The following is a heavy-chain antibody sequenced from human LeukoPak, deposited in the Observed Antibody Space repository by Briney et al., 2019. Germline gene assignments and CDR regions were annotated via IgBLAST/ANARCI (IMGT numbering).Heavy chain of an antibody. CDR3: ARDQSIAGPTTADY. Sequence: GGSLRLSCAASGFTFSRFWMHWVRQAPGKGLVWVSRINTDASNTIYADSEKGRFTISRDNVKNTLYLQMNSLRAEDTAVYYCARDQSIAGPTTADYWGQGTLVTVSS. CDR2: INTDASNT. D-gene: IGHD1-26*01. CDR1: GFTFSRFW. J-gene: IGHJ4*02. V-gene: IGHV3-74*01.